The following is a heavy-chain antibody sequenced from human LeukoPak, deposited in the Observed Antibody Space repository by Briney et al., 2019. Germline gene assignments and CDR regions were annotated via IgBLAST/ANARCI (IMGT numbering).Heavy chain of an antibody. J-gene: IGHJ5*02. D-gene: IGHD3-10*01. Sequence: SETLSLTCTVSGGSISSYYWSWIRQPPGKGLEWIGYIYLSGSTHYNPSLKSRVTISVDTSKNQVSLKLSSVTAADTAVYYCARDRELGSWGQGILVTVSA. V-gene: IGHV4-59*01. CDR3: ARDRELGS. CDR1: GGSISSYY. CDR2: IYLSGST.